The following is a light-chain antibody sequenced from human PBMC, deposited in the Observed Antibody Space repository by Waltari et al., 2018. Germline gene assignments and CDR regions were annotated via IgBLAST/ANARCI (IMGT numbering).Light chain of an antibody. Sequence: SYVLTQPPSVSVAPGQTATITCGGRNIGGLGVHWYQHMPGQAPVLVIYDDGDRPSGIPDRFSGSNSGDTATLTISRVEAGDEADYYCQVWDSSSEHVVFGGGTKLTVL. CDR3: QVWDSSSEHVV. CDR2: DDG. CDR1: NIGGLG. J-gene: IGLJ3*02. V-gene: IGLV3-21*02.